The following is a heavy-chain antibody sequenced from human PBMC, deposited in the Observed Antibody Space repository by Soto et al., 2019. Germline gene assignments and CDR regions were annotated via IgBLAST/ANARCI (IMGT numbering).Heavy chain of an antibody. CDR3: ARYASGSSYFDY. J-gene: IGHJ4*02. D-gene: IGHD3-10*01. CDR1: SGSLSSSNW. CDR2: IYHSGRT. Sequence: QVQLQESGPGLVKPSGTLSLTCAVSSGSLSSSNWWTWVRQPPGKGLEWIGEIYHSGRTNYNPSLKSRVAIAVDKPKNQFALNLSSVTAADTAVYCCARYASGSSYFDYWGQGILVTVSS. V-gene: IGHV4-4*01.